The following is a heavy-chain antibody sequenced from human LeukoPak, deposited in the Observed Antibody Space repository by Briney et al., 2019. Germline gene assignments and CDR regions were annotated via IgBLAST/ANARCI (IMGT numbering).Heavy chain of an antibody. J-gene: IGHJ4*02. D-gene: IGHD2/OR15-2a*01. CDR1: GFTFSSYW. Sequence: PGGSLRLSCAASGFTFSSYWMSWVRQAPGKGPEWVANIKEDGSEKNYVDSVKGRFTISRDNAKNSLYLQMNSLRAEDTAVYYCARGGGRHVEYWGQGNLVTVSS. CDR2: IKEDGSEK. CDR3: ARGGGRHVEY. V-gene: IGHV3-7*05.